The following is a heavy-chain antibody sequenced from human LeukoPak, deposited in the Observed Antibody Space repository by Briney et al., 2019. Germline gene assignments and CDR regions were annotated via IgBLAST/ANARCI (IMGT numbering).Heavy chain of an antibody. CDR1: GGSISSSSYY. Sequence: SETLSLTCTVSGGSISSSSYYWGWIRQPPGKGLEWIGSIYYSGSTYYNPSLKSRVTMSVDTSKNQFSLKLSSVTAADTAVYYCARVVEYLWWFDPWGQGTLVTVSS. D-gene: IGHD3-16*01. V-gene: IGHV4-39*07. CDR2: IYYSGST. CDR3: ARVVEYLWWFDP. J-gene: IGHJ5*02.